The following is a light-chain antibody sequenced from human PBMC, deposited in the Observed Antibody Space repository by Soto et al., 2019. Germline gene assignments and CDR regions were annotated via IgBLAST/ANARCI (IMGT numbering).Light chain of an antibody. Sequence: QSVLTQPASVSGSPGQSITISCTGTSSDVGDYNYVSWYQQHPGKAPKLMIYEVSNRPSGVSNRFSGSKSGNTASLTISGLQAEDEADYYCSSYTSSSTLWVFGGGTKLNRP. CDR3: SSYTSSSTLWV. V-gene: IGLV2-14*01. CDR2: EVS. CDR1: SSDVGDYNY. J-gene: IGLJ3*02.